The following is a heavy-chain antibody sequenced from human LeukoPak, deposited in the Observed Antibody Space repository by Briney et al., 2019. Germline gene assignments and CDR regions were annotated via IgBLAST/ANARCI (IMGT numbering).Heavy chain of an antibody. CDR3: ARAAGDYGDYDYFYYMDV. D-gene: IGHD4-17*01. J-gene: IGHJ6*03. Sequence: ASVKVSCKASGYTFTGYYMHWVRQAPGQGLEWMGWINPNSGGTNYAQKFQGRVTMTRDTSISTAYMELNTLRSDDTAMYYCARAAGDYGDYDYFYYMDVWGKGTTVTISS. CDR1: GYTFTGYY. V-gene: IGHV1-2*02. CDR2: INPNSGGT.